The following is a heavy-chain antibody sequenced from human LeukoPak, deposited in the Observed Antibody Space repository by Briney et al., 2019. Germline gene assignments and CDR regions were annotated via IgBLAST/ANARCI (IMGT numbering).Heavy chain of an antibody. CDR2: FDPEDGET. CDR1: GYTLTELS. CDR3: ATNPGSYGWFDP. V-gene: IGHV1-24*01. D-gene: IGHD1-26*01. J-gene: IGHJ5*02. Sequence: GASVKVSCKVSGYTLTELSMHWVRQAPGKGLEWMGGFDPEDGETIYAQKFQGRVTMTEDTSTDTAYMELSSLRSEDPAVYYCATNPGSYGWFDPWGQGTLVTVSS.